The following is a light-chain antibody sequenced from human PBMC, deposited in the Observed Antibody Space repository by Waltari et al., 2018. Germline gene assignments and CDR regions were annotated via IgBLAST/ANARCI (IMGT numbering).Light chain of an antibody. Sequence: QSVLTQPPPVSGAPGQRVTISCNGSSSTIGAGYDVHCYQQLPGTAPKVLMYRNNNRPSGVPDRFSGSKSGTSASLAITGLQAEDEADYFCQSYDSSLSGSGVFGGGTRLTVL. CDR1: SSTIGAGYD. J-gene: IGLJ3*02. CDR2: RNN. CDR3: QSYDSSLSGSGV. V-gene: IGLV1-40*01.